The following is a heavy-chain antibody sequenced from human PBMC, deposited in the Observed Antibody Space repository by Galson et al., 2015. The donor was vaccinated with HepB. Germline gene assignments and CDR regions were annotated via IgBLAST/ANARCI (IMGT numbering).Heavy chain of an antibody. CDR1: GYTFTTYG. Sequence: SVKVSCKASGYTFTTYGISWVRQAPGQGLEWMGWISTYYGNTIYARKFQGRVRMTTDTTTGTAYMELRSLRSDDTALYYCARWGWTDIVVPPPTINYFYYGMDVWGQGTTVTVSS. J-gene: IGHJ6*02. CDR3: ARWGWTDIVVPPPTINYFYYGMDV. V-gene: IGHV1-18*04. D-gene: IGHD2-2*01. CDR2: ISTYYGNT.